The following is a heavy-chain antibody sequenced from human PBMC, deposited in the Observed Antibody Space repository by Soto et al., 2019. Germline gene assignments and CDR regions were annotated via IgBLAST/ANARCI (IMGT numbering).Heavy chain of an antibody. V-gene: IGHV3-30*02. CDR2: IGYDGSVI. CDR1: GFTFSSFG. D-gene: IGHD1-26*01. J-gene: IGHJ4*02. Sequence: QVHLVESGGGVVQPGGSLRLSCAASGFTFSSFGMHWVRQAPGKGLEWVASIGYDGSVIYYADSVRGRLTISRDNSQKTLYLQMKGLRAEDKATYFCAKEVVGNRGSFDFWGQGTLVTVSS. CDR3: AKEVVGNRGSFDF.